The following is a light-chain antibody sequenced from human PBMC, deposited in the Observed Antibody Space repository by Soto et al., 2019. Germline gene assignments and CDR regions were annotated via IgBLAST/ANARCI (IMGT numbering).Light chain of an antibody. CDR2: DDS. V-gene: IGLV3-21*02. CDR1: NIGSET. J-gene: IGLJ1*01. Sequence: VLTQPPSVSVAPGQTARITCGGSNIGSETVHWYQQKPGQAPVLVVYDDSDRPSGIPERFSGSNSGNTATLTISRVEAGDEADYYCQVWDSSSAHPGVFGTGTKVTVL. CDR3: QVWDSSSAHPGV.